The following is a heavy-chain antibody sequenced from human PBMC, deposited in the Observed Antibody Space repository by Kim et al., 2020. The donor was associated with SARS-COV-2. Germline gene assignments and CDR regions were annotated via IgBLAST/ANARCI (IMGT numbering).Heavy chain of an antibody. Sequence: SETLSLTCAVSGGSITSRNWWSWVRQPPGKGLEWIGEVDHVGSTKYNPSLKSRVTISVDKSKNFFYLSLNSVTAADTAVYYCARDLDISSAYGRDYYYGMDLWGQGTTVTVSS. V-gene: IGHV4-4*02. CDR3: ARDLDISSAYGRDYYYGMDL. CDR1: GGSITSRNW. D-gene: IGHD5-12*01. CDR2: VDHVGST. J-gene: IGHJ6*02.